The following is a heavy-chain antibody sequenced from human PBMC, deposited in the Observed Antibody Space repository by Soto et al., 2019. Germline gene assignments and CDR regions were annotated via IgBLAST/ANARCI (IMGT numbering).Heavy chain of an antibody. Sequence: SVKVSCKASGGTFSSYAISWVRQAPGQGLEWMGGIIPIFGTANYAQKFQGRVTITADESTSTAYMELSSLRSDDTAVYYCARDPSSSWYEDDAFDIWRQGTMVT. CDR2: IIPIFGTA. J-gene: IGHJ3*02. CDR1: GGTFSSYA. D-gene: IGHD6-13*01. CDR3: ARDPSSSWYEDDAFDI. V-gene: IGHV1-69*13.